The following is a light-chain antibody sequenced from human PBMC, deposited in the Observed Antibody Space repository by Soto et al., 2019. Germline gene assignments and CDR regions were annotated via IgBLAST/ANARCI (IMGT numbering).Light chain of an antibody. CDR3: QQYNNWPRT. CDR1: QTVGGH. V-gene: IGKV3-11*01. Sequence: EVVLTQSPATLSLSPGERATLSCRASQTVGGHFAWYQQKPGQAPRLLISETSNRATGIPGRFSGSGSGTDVTLTISSLEPEDFAVYYCQQYNNWPRTFGQGTKVDIK. J-gene: IGKJ1*01. CDR2: ETS.